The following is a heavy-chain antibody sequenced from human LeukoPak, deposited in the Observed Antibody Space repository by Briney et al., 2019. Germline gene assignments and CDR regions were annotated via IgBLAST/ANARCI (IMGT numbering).Heavy chain of an antibody. CDR3: ARDKSREETSGYYGWFDT. CDR2: IYYSGTT. J-gene: IGHJ5*02. CDR1: GGSISSGDYF. Sequence: SETLSLTCTVSGGSISSGDYFWTWIRQPPGKGLEWIGYIYYSGTTFYNPSLKSRLTISVDTSKNQFSLKLTSVTAADTAVYYCARDKSREETSGYYGWFDTWGQGTLVTVSS. V-gene: IGHV4-30-4*01. D-gene: IGHD3-22*01.